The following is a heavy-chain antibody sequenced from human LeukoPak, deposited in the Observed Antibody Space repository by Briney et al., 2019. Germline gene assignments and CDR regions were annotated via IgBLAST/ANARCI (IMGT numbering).Heavy chain of an antibody. D-gene: IGHD5-24*01. V-gene: IGHV3-33*01. CDR2: IWYNGSNK. Sequence: GGSLRLSCAPSGLTLYDFDVHCVPQAPGKRLECGAVIWYNGSNKYYVDSAKGRFTISRDISMNKLNLQMNSLSDEETAGYYFARHGYNSGFDLGGEGTLLTVP. CDR3: ARHGYNSGFDL. J-gene: IGHJ5*01. CDR1: GLTLYDFD.